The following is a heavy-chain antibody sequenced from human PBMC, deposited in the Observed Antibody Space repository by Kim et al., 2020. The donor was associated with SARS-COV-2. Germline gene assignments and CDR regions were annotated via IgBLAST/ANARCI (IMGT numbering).Heavy chain of an antibody. Sequence: SLKSRVTISVDTSKTQVSLKLSSVTAADTAVYYCARVDTAMVGLYNWVDPWGQGTLVTVSS. V-gene: IGHV4-39*07. J-gene: IGHJ5*02. D-gene: IGHD5-18*01. CDR3: ARVDTAMVGLYNWVDP.